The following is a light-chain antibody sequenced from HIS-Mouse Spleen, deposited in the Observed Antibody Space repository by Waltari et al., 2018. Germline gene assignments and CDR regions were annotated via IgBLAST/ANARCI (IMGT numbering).Light chain of an antibody. CDR2: EVS. CDR3: SSYTSSSPYVV. Sequence: QSALTQPASVSGSPGQSITIPCTGTSSDVGGYNYASWYQQHPGKAPKLMIYEVSNRPSGVSNRFSGSKSGNTASLTISGLQAEDEADYYCSSYTSSSPYVVFGGGTKLTVL. CDR1: SSDVGGYNY. V-gene: IGLV2-14*01. J-gene: IGLJ2*01.